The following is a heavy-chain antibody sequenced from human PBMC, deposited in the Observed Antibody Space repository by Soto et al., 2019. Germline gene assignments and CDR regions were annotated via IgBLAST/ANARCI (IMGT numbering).Heavy chain of an antibody. J-gene: IGHJ6*02. CDR3: ARDRAVAANYYYYYYGMDV. CDR1: GYTFTSYD. Sequence: ASVKVSCKASGYTFTSYDINWVRQASGQRPDWMGWINPNSGGTNYAQKFQGWVTMTRDTSISTAYMELSRLRSDDTAVYYCARDRAVAANYYYYYYGMDVWGQGTTVTVSS. CDR2: INPNSGGT. V-gene: IGHV1-2*04. D-gene: IGHD2-15*01.